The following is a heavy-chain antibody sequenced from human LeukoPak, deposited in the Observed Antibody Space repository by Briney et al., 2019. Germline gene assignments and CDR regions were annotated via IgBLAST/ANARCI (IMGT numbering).Heavy chain of an antibody. CDR3: ARGYPGWYQDDAFDI. CDR2: IYYSGST. Sequence: SETLSLTCTVSGGSISSYYWSWIRQPPGKGLEWIGYIYYSGSTNYNPSLKSRVTISVDTSKNQFSLKLSSVTAADTAVYYCARGYPGWYQDDAFDIWGQGTMVTVSS. D-gene: IGHD6-19*01. J-gene: IGHJ3*02. V-gene: IGHV4-59*01. CDR1: GGSISSYY.